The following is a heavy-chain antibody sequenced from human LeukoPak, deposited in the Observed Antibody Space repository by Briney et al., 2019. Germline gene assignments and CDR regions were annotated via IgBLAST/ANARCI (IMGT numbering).Heavy chain of an antibody. Sequence: SVKVSCKASGGTFSSYAISWVRQAPGQGLEWMGGIIPIFGTANYAQKFQGRVTITAAESTSTTYMELSSLRSEDTAVYYCARVAAVAGNSWFDPWGQGTLVTVSS. CDR3: ARVAAVAGNSWFDP. V-gene: IGHV1-69*01. CDR2: IIPIFGTA. J-gene: IGHJ5*02. D-gene: IGHD6-19*01. CDR1: GGTFSSYA.